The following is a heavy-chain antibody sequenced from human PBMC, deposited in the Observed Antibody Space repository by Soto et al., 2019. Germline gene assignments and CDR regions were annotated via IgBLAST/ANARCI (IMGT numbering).Heavy chain of an antibody. Sequence: EVQLVESGGGLGKPGGSLRLSCAASGFTFSSYSMNWVRQAPGKGLEWVSSISSSSSYIYYADSVKGRFTISRDNAKNSLYLQMNSLRAEDTSVYYCARDALSSSWYWGGYYYGMVVWGQGTTVTVSS. CDR2: ISSSSSYI. J-gene: IGHJ6*02. D-gene: IGHD6-13*01. CDR1: GFTFSSYS. CDR3: ARDALSSSWYWGGYYYGMVV. V-gene: IGHV3-21*01.